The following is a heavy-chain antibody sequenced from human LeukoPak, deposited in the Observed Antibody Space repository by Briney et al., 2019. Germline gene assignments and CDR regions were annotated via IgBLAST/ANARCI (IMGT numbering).Heavy chain of an antibody. D-gene: IGHD3-22*01. CDR2: INPNSGGT. V-gene: IGHV1-2*02. Sequence: GAPVKASDTPSGYTFSGYYMLWVRQAPGQGLEWMGWINPNSGGTSYAQNFQGRVTMTQDTSISTAYMELSRLRSDDTAVYYCARADISSGHTPNDYWGEDTGDPVSS. J-gene: IGHJ4*02. CDR3: ARADISSGHTPNDY. CDR1: GYTFSGYY.